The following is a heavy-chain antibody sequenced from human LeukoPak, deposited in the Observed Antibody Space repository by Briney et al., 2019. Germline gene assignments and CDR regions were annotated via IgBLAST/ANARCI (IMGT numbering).Heavy chain of an antibody. J-gene: IGHJ4*02. CDR3: AREMYDSAGYRVSYFDY. CDR1: GYSLTRAYY. Sequence: SDTLSLTCTVSGYSLTRAYYWGSLRHPPGTGLEWSGSFFLKGCTQYNPPHKSRVTISVDTSKNQFSLRLSSVTAADTAVYYCAREMYDSAGYRVSYFDYWGQGILVTVSS. D-gene: IGHD3-22*01. V-gene: IGHV4-38-2*02. CDR2: FFLKGCT.